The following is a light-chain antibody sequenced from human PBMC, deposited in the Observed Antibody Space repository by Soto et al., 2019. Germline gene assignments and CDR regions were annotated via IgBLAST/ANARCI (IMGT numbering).Light chain of an antibody. CDR2: GAS. CDR3: QKYKKWTIT. J-gene: IGKJ5*01. CDR1: QSVSSN. V-gene: IGKV3-15*01. Sequence: EIVMTQSPATLSVSPGERATLSCRASQSVSSNLAWYQQKPCQAPRLIIYGASTRATGIPARFSGSGSGTAFTLTISSRQSDDFAVYYCQKYKKWTITFGHGTRLEI.